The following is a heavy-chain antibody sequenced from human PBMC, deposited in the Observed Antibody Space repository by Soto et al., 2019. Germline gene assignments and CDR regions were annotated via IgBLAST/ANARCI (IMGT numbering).Heavy chain of an antibody. J-gene: IGHJ6*02. D-gene: IGHD1-20*01. Sequence: PSETLSLTCAVYGGSFSGYYWSWIRQPPGKGLEWIGEINHSGSTNYNPSLKSRVTISVDTSKNQFSLKLSSVTAADTAVYYCARYKSDYYYGMDVWGQGTTVTVSS. V-gene: IGHV4-34*01. CDR1: GGSFSGYY. CDR2: INHSGST. CDR3: ARYKSDYYYGMDV.